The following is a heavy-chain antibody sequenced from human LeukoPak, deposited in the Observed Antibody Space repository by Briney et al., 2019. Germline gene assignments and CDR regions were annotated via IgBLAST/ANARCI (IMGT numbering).Heavy chain of an antibody. Sequence: SETLSLTCAVSGGSISSGDYYWSWIRQPPGKGLEWIGYIYYSGSTYYNPSLKSRVTISVDTSKNQFSLKLSSVTAADTAVYYCARDPGHDYGDYVAGMDVWGQGTTVTVSS. J-gene: IGHJ6*02. CDR1: GGSISSGDYY. D-gene: IGHD4-17*01. V-gene: IGHV4-30-4*01. CDR3: ARDPGHDYGDYVAGMDV. CDR2: IYYSGST.